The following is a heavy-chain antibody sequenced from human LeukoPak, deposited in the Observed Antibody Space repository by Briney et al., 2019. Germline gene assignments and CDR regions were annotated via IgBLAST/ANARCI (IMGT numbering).Heavy chain of an antibody. CDR2: INHSGST. CDR3: ARGAQTYYDKAPVDY. V-gene: IGHV4-34*01. CDR1: GFTVSSNY. Sequence: PGGSLRLSCAASGFTVSSNYMSWARQPPGKGLEWIGEINHSGSTNYNPSLKSRVTISVDTSKSQFSLKLNSMTAADTAVYYCARGAQTYYDKAPVDYWGQGTLVTVSS. D-gene: IGHD3-22*01. J-gene: IGHJ4*02.